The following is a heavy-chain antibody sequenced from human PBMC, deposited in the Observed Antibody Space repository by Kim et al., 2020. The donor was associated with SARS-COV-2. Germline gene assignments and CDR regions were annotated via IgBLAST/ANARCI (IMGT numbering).Heavy chain of an antibody. CDR3: ARNHWYYFDY. V-gene: IGHV3-7*05. CDR1: GFTFSGHY. D-gene: IGHD2-8*02. J-gene: IGHJ4*02. Sequence: GSLRLSCADSGFTFSGHYMTWVRQAPGKGLEWVANIKQDGSEKLYVDSVKGRFTISRDNAKKSLYLQMNSLRAEDTAMYYCARNHWYYFDYWGQGTLVT. CDR2: IKQDGSEK.